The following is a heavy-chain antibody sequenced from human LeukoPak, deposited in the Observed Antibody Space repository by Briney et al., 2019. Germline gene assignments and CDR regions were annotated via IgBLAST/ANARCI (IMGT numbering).Heavy chain of an antibody. CDR2: ISPNSGGA. CDR3: ARVPLGATRPPDY. CDR1: GYTFTGYY. D-gene: IGHD1-26*01. J-gene: IGHJ4*02. Sequence: ASVKVSCKASGYTFTGYYMHWVRQAPGQGLEWIGGISPNSGGANEAHKFQGRVPMTRATSISTAYMELTRLRLDDTAVYYCARVPLGATRPPDYWGQGTLVTVSS. V-gene: IGHV1-2*07.